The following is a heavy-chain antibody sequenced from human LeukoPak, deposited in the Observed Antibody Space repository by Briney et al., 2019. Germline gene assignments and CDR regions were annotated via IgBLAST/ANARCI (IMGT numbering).Heavy chain of an antibody. V-gene: IGHV4-34*01. CDR2: INHSGST. J-gene: IGHJ6*02. D-gene: IGHD6-13*01. CDR1: GGSFSGYY. CDR3: ARYSSSPPRYYYGMDV. Sequence: SETLSLTCAVYGGSFSGYYWSWIRQPPGKGLEWIGEINHSGSTNYNPSLKSRVTISVDTSKNQFSLKLSSVTAADTAVYYCARYSSSPPRYYYGMDVWGQGTTVTVSS.